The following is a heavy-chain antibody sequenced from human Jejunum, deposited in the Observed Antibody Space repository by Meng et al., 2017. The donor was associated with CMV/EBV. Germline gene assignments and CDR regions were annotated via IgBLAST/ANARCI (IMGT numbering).Heavy chain of an antibody. D-gene: IGHD3-10*01. CDR3: ATFTRGY. V-gene: IGHV3-15*01. J-gene: IGHJ4*02. CDR1: VLTFSNAW. CDR2: IKDKTDGGTT. Sequence: SCAASVLTFSNAWMTWVRQAPGKGLEWVGRIKDKTDGGTTDYAASVKGRFSISRDDSKNMLYLQMNSLKSEDTAVYFCATFTRGYWGQGTLVTVSS.